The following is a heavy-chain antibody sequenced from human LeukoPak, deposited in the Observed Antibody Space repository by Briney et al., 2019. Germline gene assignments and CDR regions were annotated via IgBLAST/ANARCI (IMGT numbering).Heavy chain of an antibody. V-gene: IGHV1-18*01. Sequence: ASVKVSCKASGYTFTSYGISWVRQAPGQGLEWMGWISAYNGNTNYAQKLQGRVTMTTDTSTSTAYMELRSLRSDDTAVYYCARVIVVVPAAIALHYYYYMDVWGKGTTVTVSS. CDR3: ARVIVVVPAAIALHYYYYMDV. CDR2: ISAYNGNT. J-gene: IGHJ6*03. D-gene: IGHD2-2*02. CDR1: GYTFTSYG.